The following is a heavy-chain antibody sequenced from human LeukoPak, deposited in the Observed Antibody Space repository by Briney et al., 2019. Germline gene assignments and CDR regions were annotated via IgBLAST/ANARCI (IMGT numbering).Heavy chain of an antibody. V-gene: IGHV4-61*01. CDR2: IDYRGNT. CDR3: ARRVYDYYYYMDV. D-gene: IGHD2/OR15-2a*01. J-gene: IGHJ6*03. CDR1: GASVTNGLYY. Sequence: SETLSLTCTVSGASVTNGLYYWSWIRQTPGKGLEWIGYIDYRGNTKYNPSLQSRVFIFVDTFESQFSLRLSSVTAADTAVYYCARRVYDYYYYMDVWGSGTTVTVSS.